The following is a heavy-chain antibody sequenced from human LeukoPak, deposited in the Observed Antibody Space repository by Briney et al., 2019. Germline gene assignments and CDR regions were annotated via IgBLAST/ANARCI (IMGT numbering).Heavy chain of an antibody. V-gene: IGHV3-23*01. J-gene: IGHJ4*02. D-gene: IGHD3-9*01. CDR2: ISGSGGST. Sequence: GGSLRLSCAASGFTFSNYAMSWVRQAPGKGLEWVSAISGSGGSTYYADSVKGRFTISRDNSKNTLYLQINSLRAEDTAVYYCAKDMRFDWTPYYFDYWGQGTLVTVSS. CDR3: AKDMRFDWTPYYFDY. CDR1: GFTFSNYA.